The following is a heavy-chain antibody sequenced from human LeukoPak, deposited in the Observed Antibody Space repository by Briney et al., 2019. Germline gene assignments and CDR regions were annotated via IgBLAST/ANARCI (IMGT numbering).Heavy chain of an antibody. CDR3: ARRVLPDPLCYFDY. D-gene: IGHD2-15*01. J-gene: IGHJ4*02. CDR1: GGSFSGYY. Sequence: SETLSLTCAVYGGSFSGYYWSWIRQPPGKGLEWIGQINHSGSTNYNPSLKSRVTISIDTSKNQFSLNLSSVTAADTAVYYCARRVLPDPLCYFDYWGQGTLVTVSS. V-gene: IGHV4-34*01. CDR2: INHSGST.